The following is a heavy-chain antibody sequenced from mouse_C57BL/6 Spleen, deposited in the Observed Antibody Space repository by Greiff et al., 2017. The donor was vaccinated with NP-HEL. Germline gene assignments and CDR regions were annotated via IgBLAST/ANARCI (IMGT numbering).Heavy chain of an antibody. CDR2: IYPGDGDT. CDR3: ASVYRNYWYFDV. Sequence: VQLQQSGPELVKPGASVKISCTASGYAFSSSWMNWVKQRPGKGLEWIGRIYPGDGDTNYNGKFKGKATLTVDKSSSTAYMHLSSLTSADSAVSCCASVYRNYWYFDVWGTGTTVTVAS. D-gene: IGHD2-14*01. J-gene: IGHJ1*03. V-gene: IGHV1-82*01. CDR1: GYAFSSSW.